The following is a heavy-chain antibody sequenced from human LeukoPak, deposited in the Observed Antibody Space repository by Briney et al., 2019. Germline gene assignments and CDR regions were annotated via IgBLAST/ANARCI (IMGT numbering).Heavy chain of an antibody. D-gene: IGHD5-12*01. Sequence: PGGSLRLSCAASGFTFSSYSMNWVRQAPGRGLEWVSSISSSSSFIYYADSVKGRFTISRDNAKNSLYLQMNSLRAEDTAVYYCARDLDIVATFYPSPDYWGQGTLVTVSS. CDR1: GFTFSSYS. CDR2: ISSSSSFI. V-gene: IGHV3-21*01. CDR3: ARDLDIVATFYPSPDY. J-gene: IGHJ4*02.